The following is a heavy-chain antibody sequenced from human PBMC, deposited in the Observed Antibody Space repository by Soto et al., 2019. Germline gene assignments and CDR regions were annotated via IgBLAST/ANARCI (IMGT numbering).Heavy chain of an antibody. CDR3: AKDSIIALMIVGGDAFDI. J-gene: IGHJ3*02. V-gene: IGHV3-30*18. CDR2: ISYDGSNK. CDR1: GFTFSSYG. D-gene: IGHD3-22*01. Sequence: QVQLVESGGGVVQPGRSLRLSCAASGFTFSSYGMHWVRQAPGKGLEWVAVISYDGSNKYYADSVKGRFTISRDNSKNTLYLQMNSLRAEDTAVYYCAKDSIIALMIVGGDAFDIWGQGTMVTVSS.